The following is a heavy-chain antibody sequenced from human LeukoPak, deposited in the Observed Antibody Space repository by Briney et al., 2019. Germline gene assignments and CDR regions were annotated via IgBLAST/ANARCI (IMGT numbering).Heavy chain of an antibody. J-gene: IGHJ4*02. Sequence: GGSLRLSCAASGFTFSTYGMSWVRQAPGKGLEWVSAITGSGGSTYYADSVKGRFTISRDNSKNTLYLQINSLRVEDTAVYYCARDQLGAVLYFDYWGQGTLVTVSS. CDR1: GFTFSTYG. V-gene: IGHV3-23*01. CDR3: ARDQLGAVLYFDY. D-gene: IGHD1-1*01. CDR2: ITGSGGST.